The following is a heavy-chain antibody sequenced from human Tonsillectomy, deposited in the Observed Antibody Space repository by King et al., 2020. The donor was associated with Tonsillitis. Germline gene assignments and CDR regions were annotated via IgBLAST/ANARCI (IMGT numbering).Heavy chain of an antibody. Sequence: QRQLVQSGAEVKKPGSSVKVSCKASGGTFSNSAISWVRQAPGQGLEWMGGIIPMFASASYAQNFQGRVTLTADESTSTAYMELNSLKPEDTAVYYCARDQGMATHGDLDSWGQGTLVTVSS. D-gene: IGHD5-24*01. CDR3: ARDQGMATHGDLDS. J-gene: IGHJ4*02. CDR1: GGTFSNSA. CDR2: IIPMFASA. V-gene: IGHV1-69*01.